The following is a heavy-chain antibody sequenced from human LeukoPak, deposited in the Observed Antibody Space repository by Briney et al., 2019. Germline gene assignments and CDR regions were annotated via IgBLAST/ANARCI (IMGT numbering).Heavy chain of an antibody. Sequence: ASVKVSCKASGYTFTSYYMHWVRQAPGQGLEWMGIINPSGGSTSYAQKFQGRVTMTRDTSTSTVYMELSSLRSEDTAVYYCARAIHYYYDSSLSLDYWGQGTLVTVSP. D-gene: IGHD3-22*01. CDR3: ARAIHYYYDSSLSLDY. J-gene: IGHJ4*02. CDR2: INPSGGST. CDR1: GYTFTSYY. V-gene: IGHV1-46*01.